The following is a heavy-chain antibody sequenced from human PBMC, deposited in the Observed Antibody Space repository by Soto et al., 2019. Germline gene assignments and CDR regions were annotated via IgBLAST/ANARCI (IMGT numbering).Heavy chain of an antibody. Sequence: SETLSLTCTVSGGSLSRYYWSWIRQPPGKGLEWIGYIYYSGSTNYNPSLKSRVTISVDTSKNQFSLKLSSVTAADTAVYYCAKDRGDIGMLDAFDVWAQGSMDIVS. CDR2: IYYSGST. CDR1: GGSLSRYY. V-gene: IGHV4-59*12. CDR3: AKDRGDIGMLDAFDV. D-gene: IGHD2-8*01. J-gene: IGHJ3*01.